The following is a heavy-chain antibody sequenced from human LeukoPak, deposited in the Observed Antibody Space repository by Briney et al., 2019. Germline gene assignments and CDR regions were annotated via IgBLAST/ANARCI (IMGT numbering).Heavy chain of an antibody. CDR2: INPIGGST. V-gene: IGHV1-46*04. CDR3: ARAYSSSTGFDY. D-gene: IGHD6-13*01. J-gene: IGHJ4*02. Sequence: ASVTVSCTASGYTFTSYDINWVRQATGQGLEWMGIINPIGGSTTYTQKLQGRVTMTRDMSTSTVYMELSSLKSEDTAVYYCARAYSSSTGFDYWGQGTLVTISS. CDR1: GYTFTSYD.